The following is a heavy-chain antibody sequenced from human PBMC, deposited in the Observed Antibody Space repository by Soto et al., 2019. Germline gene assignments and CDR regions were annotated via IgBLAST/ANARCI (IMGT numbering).Heavy chain of an antibody. CDR3: ASELRYFDWPLPSSDY. Sequence: GSLRLSGAASEYTFSYYYISWIRQAPGKGLEWVSYISSSSSYTNYADSVKGRFTISRDNAKNSLYLQMNRLRAEDTAVYYCASELRYFDWPLPSSDYWGQGTLVSVSS. CDR2: ISSSSSYT. D-gene: IGHD3-9*01. CDR1: EYTFSYYY. J-gene: IGHJ4*02. V-gene: IGHV3-11*05.